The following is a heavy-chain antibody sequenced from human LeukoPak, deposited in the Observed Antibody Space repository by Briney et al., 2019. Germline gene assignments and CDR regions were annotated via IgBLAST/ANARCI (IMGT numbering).Heavy chain of an antibody. Sequence: SETLSLTCAVYGGSFSGYYWSWIRQPPGKGLEWIGEINHSGSTNYNPSLKSRVTISVDTSKNQFSLKLSSVTAADTAMYYCARGPITTVTIRWFDPWGQGTLVTVSS. CDR3: ARGPITTVTIRWFDP. V-gene: IGHV4-34*01. CDR2: INHSGST. CDR1: GGSFSGYY. D-gene: IGHD4-17*01. J-gene: IGHJ5*02.